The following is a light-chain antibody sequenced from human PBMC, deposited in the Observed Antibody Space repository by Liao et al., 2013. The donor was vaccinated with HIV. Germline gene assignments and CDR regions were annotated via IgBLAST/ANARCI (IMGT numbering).Light chain of an antibody. CDR2: QDS. Sequence: SYELTQPPSVSVSPGQTASITCSGDKLGDKYACWYQQKPGQSPVLVIYQDSKRPSGVPERFSGSNSGNTATLTISGTQGMDEADYYCQVWDRSVVFGGGTKLTVL. V-gene: IGLV3-1*01. CDR1: KLGDKY. CDR3: QVWDRSVV. J-gene: IGLJ2*01.